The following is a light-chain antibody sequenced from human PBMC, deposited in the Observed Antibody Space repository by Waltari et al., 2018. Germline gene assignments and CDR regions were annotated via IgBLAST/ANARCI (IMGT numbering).Light chain of an antibody. J-gene: IGLJ2*01. V-gene: IGLV4-69*01. CDR3: QTWGSGSVV. CDR2: VTSDGGK. Sequence: QLVLTQSPSASASLGASVKLTCTLSSGYTNYAIAWHQQQSEKGPHFLMKVTSDGGKNRGDGILDRSSGAISGAERYLTISSLQSEDEADYSCQTWGSGSVVXXXXXXLTVL. CDR1: SGYTNYA.